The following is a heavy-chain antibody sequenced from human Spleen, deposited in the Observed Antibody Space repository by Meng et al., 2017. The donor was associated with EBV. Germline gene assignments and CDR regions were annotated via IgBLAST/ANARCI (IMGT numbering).Heavy chain of an antibody. Sequence: VQLVQPGLEVKKPRASWKVSCKASGYTFSSYGISWVRQAPGQGLEWMGWISAYNTNPNYSQKFQGRVTMTTDTSTSTVYMELRSLRSDDTAVYFCARTTDYHGDGYSFYFDYWGQGTLVTVSS. D-gene: IGHD5-18*01. CDR1: GYTFSSYG. V-gene: IGHV1-18*01. CDR2: ISAYNTNP. CDR3: ARTTDYHGDGYSFYFDY. J-gene: IGHJ4*02.